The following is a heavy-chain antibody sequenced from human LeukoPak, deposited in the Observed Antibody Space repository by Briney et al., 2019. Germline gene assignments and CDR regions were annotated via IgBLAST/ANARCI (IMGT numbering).Heavy chain of an antibody. CDR3: AKGVGARGDY. V-gene: IGHV3-48*01. D-gene: IGHD1-26*01. Sequence: GGSLRLSCAASGFTFSSYSMNWVRQAPGKGLEWVSYISSSSSTIYYADSVKGRFTISRDNAKNSLSLQMNSLRAEDTAVYYCAKGVGARGDYWGQGTLVTVSS. CDR1: GFTFSSYS. J-gene: IGHJ4*02. CDR2: ISSSSSTI.